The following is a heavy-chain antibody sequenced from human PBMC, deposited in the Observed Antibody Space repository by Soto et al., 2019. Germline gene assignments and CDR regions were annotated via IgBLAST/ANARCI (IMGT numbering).Heavy chain of an antibody. J-gene: IGHJ4*02. CDR1: GDSLKNHY. CDR2: IYDSGRT. D-gene: IGHD3-10*01. CDR3: ARSSMVPLDSFDF. V-gene: IGHV4-59*11. Sequence: SETLCLSWSVSGDSLKNHYWAWSRHSPGKGLEWIVHIYDSGRTNYSPALTSRVSLSVXXXXXXFXLXMXXVTAAXTAVYYCARSSMVPLDSFDFPGQAPVVTVSS.